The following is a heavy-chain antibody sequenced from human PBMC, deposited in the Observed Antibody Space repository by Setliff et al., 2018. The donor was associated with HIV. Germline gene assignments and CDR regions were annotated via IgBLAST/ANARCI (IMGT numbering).Heavy chain of an antibody. D-gene: IGHD1-26*01. CDR3: ARPQWKLGVDYYGMDV. CDR1: GGTFTSYV. V-gene: IGHV1-69*10. Sequence: SVKVSCKASGGTFTSYVISWVRQAPGQGLEWMGGIIPILGIASYSQKFQGRVMITADKSTSTAYMELSSLRSEDTAVYYCARPQWKLGVDYYGMDVWGQGTTVTVSS. J-gene: IGHJ6*02. CDR2: IIPILGIA.